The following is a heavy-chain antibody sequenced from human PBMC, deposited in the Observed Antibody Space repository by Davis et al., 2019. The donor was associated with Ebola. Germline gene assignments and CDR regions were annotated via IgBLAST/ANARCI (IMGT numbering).Heavy chain of an antibody. D-gene: IGHD6-19*01. Sequence: SETLSLTCTASGGSISSYYWSWIRQPPGKGLEWIGYIYYTGSTTYNPSLRSRVTTAVDTSMNQFSLKLSSVTAEDTAIYYCVRSHRQWLVGWFDPWGQGTLVTVSS. CDR3: VRSHRQWLVGWFDP. V-gene: IGHV4-59*01. CDR2: IYYTGST. J-gene: IGHJ5*02. CDR1: GGSISSYY.